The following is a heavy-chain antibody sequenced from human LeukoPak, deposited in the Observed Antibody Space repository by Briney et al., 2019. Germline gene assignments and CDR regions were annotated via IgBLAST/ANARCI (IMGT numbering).Heavy chain of an antibody. V-gene: IGHV4-31*03. CDR1: GDSISSGTYY. Sequence: KPSEALSLTCTVSGDSISSGTYYWSWIRQHPGEGLEWIGNIYYSGTTYYNPSLKSRVTIPVDTSKNQFSLKLSSVTAADTAVYYCARVSGANWFDPWGQGTLVTVSS. CDR2: IYYSGTT. D-gene: IGHD7-27*01. J-gene: IGHJ5*02. CDR3: ARVSGANWFDP.